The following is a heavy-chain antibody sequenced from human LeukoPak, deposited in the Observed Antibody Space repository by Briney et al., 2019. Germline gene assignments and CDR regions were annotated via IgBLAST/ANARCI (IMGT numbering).Heavy chain of an antibody. V-gene: IGHV4-59*01. J-gene: IGHJ6*04. Sequence: SETLSLTCTVSGGSISSYYWSWIRQPPGKGLEWIGYIYYSGSTNYNPPLKSRVTISVDTSKNQFSLKLNSVTAADTAVYYCARSYCSGGSCHVAGMDVWGKGTTVTVSS. CDR2: IYYSGST. D-gene: IGHD2-15*01. CDR1: GGSISSYY. CDR3: ARSYCSGGSCHVAGMDV.